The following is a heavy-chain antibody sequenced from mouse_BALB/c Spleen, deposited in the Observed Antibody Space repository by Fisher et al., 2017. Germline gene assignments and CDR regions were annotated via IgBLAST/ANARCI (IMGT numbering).Heavy chain of an antibody. CDR3: ARQYYYYAMDY. J-gene: IGHJ4*01. Sequence: RFTISRDNAKNTLYLQMSSLRSEDTAMYYCARQYYYYAMDYWGQGTSVTVSS. V-gene: IGHV5-9-3*01.